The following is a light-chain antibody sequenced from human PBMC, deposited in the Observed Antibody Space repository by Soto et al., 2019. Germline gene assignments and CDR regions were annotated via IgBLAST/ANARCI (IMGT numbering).Light chain of an antibody. CDR2: GAS. J-gene: IGKJ4*01. Sequence: EIVMTQSPATLSVSPGERVTLSCRASQSVSNNLAWYQQKPGQAPRLLTYGASTRATGIPARFSGSGSGTEFTLTISSLQSEDFAVYYCQQYYNWPPLTFGGGTKVEIK. V-gene: IGKV3-15*01. CDR1: QSVSNN. CDR3: QQYYNWPPLT.